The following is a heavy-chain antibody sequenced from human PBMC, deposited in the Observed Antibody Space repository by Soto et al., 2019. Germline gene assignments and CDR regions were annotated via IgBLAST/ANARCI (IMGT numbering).Heavy chain of an antibody. J-gene: IGHJ3*02. CDR2: ISYDGSNK. Sequence: GGSLRLSCAASGFTFSSYAMHWVRQAPGKGLEWVAVISYDGSNKYYADSVKGRFTISRDNSKNTLYLQMNSLRAEDTAVYYCARGRITMLLVVYPHDAFDIWCQGTMVS. CDR1: GFTFSSYA. CDR3: ARGRITMLLVVYPHDAFDI. V-gene: IGHV3-30-3*01. D-gene: IGHD3-22*01.